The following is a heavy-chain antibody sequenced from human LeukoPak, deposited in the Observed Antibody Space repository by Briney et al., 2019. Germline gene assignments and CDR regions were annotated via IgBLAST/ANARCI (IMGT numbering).Heavy chain of an antibody. Sequence: SETLSLTCAVYGGSFSGYYWSWIRQPPGKGLEWIGEINHSGSTNYNPSLKSRVTISVDTSKNQFSLKLSSVTAADTAVYCCARGPSYYGSGSYYRHYYYMDVWGKGTTVTVSS. J-gene: IGHJ6*03. CDR2: INHSGST. CDR1: GGSFSGYY. V-gene: IGHV4-34*01. CDR3: ARGPSYYGSGSYYRHYYYMDV. D-gene: IGHD3-10*01.